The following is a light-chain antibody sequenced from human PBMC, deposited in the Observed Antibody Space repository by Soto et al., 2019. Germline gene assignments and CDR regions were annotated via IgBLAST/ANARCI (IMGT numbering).Light chain of an antibody. Sequence: QSVLTQPPSVSGAPGQRVTISCTGSSSNIGAGYPVHWYQQLPGTAPKLLVAGNRPSGVPDRFSVSKSGASASLAITGLQAEDEADYYCSTWDATLNALIFGGGTKVTVL. CDR3: STWDATLNALI. J-gene: IGLJ2*01. CDR1: SSNIGAGYP. CDR2: G. V-gene: IGLV1-40*01.